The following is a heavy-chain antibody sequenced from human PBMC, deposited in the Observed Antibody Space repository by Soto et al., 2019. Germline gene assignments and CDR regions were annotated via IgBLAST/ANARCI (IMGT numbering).Heavy chain of an antibody. Sequence: VPLVESGGGVVQPGRSLRLSCAASGFIFSSDAMHWVRQAPGKGLEWVAVISYHGNDKYYADSVKGRFTISRDNSKNTLYLQMNSLRAEDTAVYFCARSKYYYDTSDYLNYWGQGTLVTVSS. J-gene: IGHJ4*02. CDR2: ISYHGNDK. CDR1: GFIFSSDA. D-gene: IGHD3-22*01. CDR3: ARSKYYYDTSDYLNY. V-gene: IGHV3-30-3*01.